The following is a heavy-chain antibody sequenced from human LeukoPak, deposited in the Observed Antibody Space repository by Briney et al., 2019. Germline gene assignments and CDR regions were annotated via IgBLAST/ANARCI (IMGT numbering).Heavy chain of an antibody. D-gene: IGHD1-26*01. CDR3: SRESGPFCPFGH. CDR1: GGSITTTNY. Sequence: PSETLSLTCGVSGGSITTTNYWSWVRQPPGGGLEWIGEISLAGRTRYNPTLQSRVHISIDESKNHLYLNLASVTAADTAVYYCSRESGPFCPFGHWGQGTLVAVTS. V-gene: IGHV4-4*02. J-gene: IGHJ4*02. CDR2: ISLAGRT.